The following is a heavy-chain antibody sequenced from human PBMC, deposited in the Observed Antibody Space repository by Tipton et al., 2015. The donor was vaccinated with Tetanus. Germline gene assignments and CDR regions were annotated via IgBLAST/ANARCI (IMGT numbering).Heavy chain of an antibody. D-gene: IGHD2-2*01. CDR2: ISSSGGTT. J-gene: IGHJ5*02. V-gene: IGHV3-48*01. CDR3: ARTNIVVVPAAMPRRYNWFDP. CDR1: GFTFSSYS. Sequence: SLRLSCAGAGFTFSSYSMDWVRQAPGKGLDWISDISSSGGTTYYADSVKGRFTISRDNAKKSLYLQMNSLRAEDTAVYYCARTNIVVVPAAMPRRYNWFDPWGQGTLVTASS.